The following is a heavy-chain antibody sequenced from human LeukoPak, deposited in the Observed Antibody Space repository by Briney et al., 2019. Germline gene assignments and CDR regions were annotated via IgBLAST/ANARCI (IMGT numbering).Heavy chain of an antibody. CDR1: GFTFSSYS. D-gene: IGHD4-17*01. CDR3: AKRGADYGDSYYYYYMDV. V-gene: IGHV3-21*04. CDR2: ISSSSSYI. Sequence: GGSLRLSCAASGFTFSSYSMNWVRQAPGKGLEWVSSISSSSSYIYYADSVKGRFTISRDNAKNSLYLQMNSLRAEDTAVYYCAKRGADYGDSYYYYYMDVWGKGTTVTISS. J-gene: IGHJ6*03.